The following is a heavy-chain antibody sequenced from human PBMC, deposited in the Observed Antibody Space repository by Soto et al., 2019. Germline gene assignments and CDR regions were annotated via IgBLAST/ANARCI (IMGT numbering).Heavy chain of an antibody. D-gene: IGHD5-18*01. CDR1: GFTFSTYA. Sequence: PGGSLRLSCAASGFTFSTYAMQWVRQAPGKGPEFVSSISSNGGTTNYAYSVKGRFTISRDNSRDTLYLQMGSLRPEDMAVYYCARDGRAMNDYWGQGTLVTVSS. CDR3: ARDGRAMNDY. CDR2: ISSNGGTT. J-gene: IGHJ4*02. V-gene: IGHV3-64*01.